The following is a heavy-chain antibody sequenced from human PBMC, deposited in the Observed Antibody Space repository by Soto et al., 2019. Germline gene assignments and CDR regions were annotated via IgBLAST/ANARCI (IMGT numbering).Heavy chain of an antibody. Sequence: EVQLVETGGGFVQPGGSLRLSCVASGFTVSSHYMTWVRQTPGKGLEWVSIIYASDSTFYADSVKGRFTISRDNSKNTVYLQLNSLRAEDTAVYYCATPLTRLIALDLCGQGTIVTVSS. D-gene: IGHD4-17*01. CDR2: IYASDST. V-gene: IGHV3-53*02. CDR3: ATPLTRLIALDL. CDR1: GFTVSSHY. J-gene: IGHJ3*01.